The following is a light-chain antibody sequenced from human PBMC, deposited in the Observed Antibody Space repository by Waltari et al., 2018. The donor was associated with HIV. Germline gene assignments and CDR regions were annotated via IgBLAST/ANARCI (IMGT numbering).Light chain of an antibody. CDR3: SSYTSITLI. V-gene: IGLV2-14*03. Sequence: QSALTQPASVSGSPGQSITLSCTGSGSDIGGYNYVSWYQHYPGKAPKLIIYDVSRRPSVVSNRFSGSKSGNTASLTISGLRAEDEADYYCSSYTSITLIFGGGTKLTVL. CDR2: DVS. J-gene: IGLJ2*01. CDR1: GSDIGGYNY.